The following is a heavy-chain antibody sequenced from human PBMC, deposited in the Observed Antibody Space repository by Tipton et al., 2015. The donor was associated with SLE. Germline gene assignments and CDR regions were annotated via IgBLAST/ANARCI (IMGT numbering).Heavy chain of an antibody. CDR1: GFTFDDYA. V-gene: IGHV3-9*01. CDR3: ARAFGTSWQWWFDP. J-gene: IGHJ5*02. Sequence: SLRLSCAASGFTFDDYAMHWVRQAPGKGLGWVSGISWNSGSIGYADSVKGRFTISRDNAKNSLYLQMNSLRAEDTALYYCARAFGTSWQWWFDPWGQGTLVTVSS. D-gene: IGHD2-2*01. CDR2: ISWNSGSI.